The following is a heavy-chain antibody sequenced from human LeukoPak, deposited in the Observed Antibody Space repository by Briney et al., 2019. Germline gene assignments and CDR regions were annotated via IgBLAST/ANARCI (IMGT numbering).Heavy chain of an antibody. CDR2: ITGSGGST. CDR3: AKALTQENRWNYYYMDV. D-gene: IGHD3-16*02. Sequence: PGGSLRLSCAASGFTFSTYAMTWVRRAPGKGLEWVSTITGSGGSTYYADSETGRFTISRDNSKNTLYLQMNNLRAEDTAVYYCAKALTQENRWNYYYMDVWGKGTTVTVSS. J-gene: IGHJ6*03. V-gene: IGHV3-23*01. CDR1: GFTFSTYA.